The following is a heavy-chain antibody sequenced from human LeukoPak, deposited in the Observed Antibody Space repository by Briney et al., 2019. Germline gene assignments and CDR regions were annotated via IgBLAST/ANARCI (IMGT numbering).Heavy chain of an antibody. V-gene: IGHV3-30-3*01. Sequence: GGSLRLSCAASGFTFSSYAMHWVRRAPGKGLEWVAVISYDGSNKYYADSVKGRFTISRDNSKNTLYLQMNSLRAEDTAIYYCAKGCSGGGCYSRDRYFQHWGQGTLVTVSS. CDR1: GFTFSSYA. CDR3: AKGCSGGGCYSRDRYFQH. J-gene: IGHJ1*01. D-gene: IGHD2-15*01. CDR2: ISYDGSNK.